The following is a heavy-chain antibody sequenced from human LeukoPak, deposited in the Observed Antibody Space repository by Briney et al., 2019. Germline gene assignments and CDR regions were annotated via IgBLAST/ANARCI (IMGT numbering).Heavy chain of an antibody. J-gene: IGHJ4*02. CDR1: GASISSGGYS. V-gene: IGHV4-30-4*07. CDR3: ARGGGLTHY. D-gene: IGHD4-23*01. Sequence: SDTLSLTCALSGASISSGGYSWSWIRQPPGKGLEWIWYIYYSGSTHHNPSPKSRCTRPADTSKNQVSPKPSPVTPACTAVSYCARGGGLTHYWRQGTLVSVS. CDR2: IYYSGST.